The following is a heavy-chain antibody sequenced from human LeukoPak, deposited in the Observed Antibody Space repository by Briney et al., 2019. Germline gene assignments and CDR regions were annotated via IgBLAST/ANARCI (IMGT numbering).Heavy chain of an antibody. J-gene: IGHJ4*02. D-gene: IGHD1-26*01. CDR2: ISSSSSTI. CDR1: GFTFSSYS. Sequence: GGSLRLSCAASGFTFSSYSMNWVRQAPGKGLEWVSYISSSSSTIYYADSVKGRFTISRDNAKNSLYLQMNSLRDEDTAVYYCARDETYSGSYETFDYWGQGTLVTVSS. CDR3: ARDETYSGSYETFDY. V-gene: IGHV3-48*02.